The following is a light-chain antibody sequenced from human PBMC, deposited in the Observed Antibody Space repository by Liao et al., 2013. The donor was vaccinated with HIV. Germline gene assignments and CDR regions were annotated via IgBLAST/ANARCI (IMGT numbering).Light chain of an antibody. CDR3: QVWDSSSDPRGV. CDR1: NIRRKS. J-gene: IGLJ3*02. CDR2: YDS. Sequence: SYELTQPPSVSVAPGKTARLACGGDNIRRKSVHWYQQKPGQAPLLVMYYDSDRPSGIPERFSGSKSGNTATLTISGVEAGDEADYYCQVWDSSSDPRGVFGGGSKLTVL. V-gene: IGLV3-21*04.